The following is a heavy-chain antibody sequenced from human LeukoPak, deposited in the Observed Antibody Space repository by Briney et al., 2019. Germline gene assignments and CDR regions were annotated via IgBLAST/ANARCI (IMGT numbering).Heavy chain of an antibody. J-gene: IGHJ4*02. CDR3: TRDGSSINWFFY. V-gene: IGHV4-39*07. Sequence: PSETLSLTCTVSGGSISSSRSYWGWIRQSPGKRLEWIGSSSSSGTTYYNPSLKNRVTMSLDTTNNQFSLRLTSLTAADTAVYYCTRDGSSINWFFYWGQGTLVTVSS. CDR2: SSSSGTT. CDR1: GGSISSSRSY. D-gene: IGHD1-1*01.